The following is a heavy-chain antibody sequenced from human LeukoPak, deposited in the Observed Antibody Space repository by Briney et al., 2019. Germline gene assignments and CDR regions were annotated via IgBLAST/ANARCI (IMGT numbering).Heavy chain of an antibody. D-gene: IGHD3-22*01. V-gene: IGHV3-13*04. CDR2: IGSAGDT. CDR3: ARGSGSGYYLKDAFDI. Sequence: GGSLRLSCAASGFTLSSNDMHWVRQTTEKGLEWVSGIGSAGDTYYPGSVKGRFTISRENSKNSLYLQMNGLRAGDTAVYYCARGSGSGYYLKDAFDIWGQGTMVTVSS. J-gene: IGHJ3*02. CDR1: GFTLSSND.